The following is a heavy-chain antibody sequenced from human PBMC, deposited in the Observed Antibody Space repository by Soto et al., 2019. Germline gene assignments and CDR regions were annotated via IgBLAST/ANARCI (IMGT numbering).Heavy chain of an antibody. V-gene: IGHV4-30-4*01. CDR3: ARAVVVTAIYWFDP. J-gene: IGHJ5*02. Sequence: SLPCTVSGGSLSSGDYYWSLIRQPPGKGLEWIGYIYYSGSTYYNPSLKSRVTISVDTSKNQFSLKLSSVTAADTAVYYCARAVVVTAIYWFDPWGQGTLVTVSS. D-gene: IGHD2-21*02. CDR1: GGSLSSGDYY. CDR2: IYYSGST.